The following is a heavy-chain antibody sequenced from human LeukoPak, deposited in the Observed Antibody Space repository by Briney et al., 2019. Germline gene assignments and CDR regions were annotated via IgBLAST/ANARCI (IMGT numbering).Heavy chain of an antibody. CDR3: ARGLTMIVVAKGY. CDR1: GFTFSDYT. CDR2: ISSDSSYI. Sequence: PGGSLRLSCAASGFTFSDYTMTWVRQAPGKGLEWVASISSDSSYIDYADSVKGRFTISRDNAKNSLFLQMNSLRAEDTAVYYCARGLTMIVVAKGYWGQGTLVTVSS. D-gene: IGHD3-22*01. V-gene: IGHV3-21*01. J-gene: IGHJ4*02.